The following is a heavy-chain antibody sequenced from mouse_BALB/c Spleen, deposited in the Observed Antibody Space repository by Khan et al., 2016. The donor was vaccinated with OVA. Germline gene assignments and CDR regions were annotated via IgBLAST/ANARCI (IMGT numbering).Heavy chain of an antibody. Sequence: QIQLVQSGPELKKPGETVKISCKASGHTFTKYAMNWVKQAPGKGLKWMGWINTYTGEPTYDNDFNGRFAFSLETSASTAYLQINNLKNEDTATYFCARPPYFSYVLDNWGQGTSVTVSS. V-gene: IGHV9-3-1*01. D-gene: IGHD2-10*01. CDR1: GHTFTKYA. CDR2: INTYTGEP. CDR3: ARPPYFSYVLDN. J-gene: IGHJ4*01.